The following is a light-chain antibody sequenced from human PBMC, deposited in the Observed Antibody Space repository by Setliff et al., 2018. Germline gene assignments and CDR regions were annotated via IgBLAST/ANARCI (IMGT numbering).Light chain of an antibody. J-gene: IGLJ1*01. Sequence: QSALTQPASVSGSPGQSITISCTGTSSDIGGYNYVSWCQQHPGKAPKLMIYDVTKRPPGVSTRFSGSKSGNTASLTISGLQAEDEADYYCSSYTSSSTLDVFGTGTKVTVL. V-gene: IGLV2-14*03. CDR3: SSYTSSSTLDV. CDR2: DVT. CDR1: SSDIGGYNY.